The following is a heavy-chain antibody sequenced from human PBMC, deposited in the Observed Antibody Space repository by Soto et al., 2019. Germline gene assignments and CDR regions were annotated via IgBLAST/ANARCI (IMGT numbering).Heavy chain of an antibody. CDR1: AVTFTGFG. Sequence: PGGSLRLSCAASAVTFTGFGMHWVRQAPGKGLEWVAVIRFDGSNTYYADSVKGRFTISRDNAKNSLYLQMNSLRAEDTAVYYCAGVDCSSTSCYYWGQGTLVTVSS. D-gene: IGHD2-2*01. V-gene: IGHV3-33*03. J-gene: IGHJ4*02. CDR2: IRFDGSNT. CDR3: AGVDCSSTSCYY.